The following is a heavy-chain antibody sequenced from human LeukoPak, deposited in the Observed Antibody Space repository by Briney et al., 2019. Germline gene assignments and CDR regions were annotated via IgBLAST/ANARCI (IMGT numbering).Heavy chain of an antibody. V-gene: IGHV3-48*03. CDR1: GFTFSSYE. CDR3: ARQKAMAPGADY. D-gene: IGHD5-18*01. Sequence: GGSLRLSCAASGFTFSSYEMNWVRQAPGKGLDWVSYISSSGSTIYYADSVKGRFTISRDNAKNSLYLQMNSLRAEDTAVYYCARQKAMAPGADYWGQGTLVTVSS. J-gene: IGHJ4*02. CDR2: ISSSGSTI.